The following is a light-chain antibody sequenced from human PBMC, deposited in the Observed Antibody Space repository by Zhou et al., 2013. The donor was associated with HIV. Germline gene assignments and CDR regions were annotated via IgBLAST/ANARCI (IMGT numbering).Light chain of an antibody. CDR3: QQYHDWVT. V-gene: IGKV3-20*01. Sequence: IVLTQSPGILSLSPGERATLSCRASQSVTSGYLSWYQQKPGQAPRLLIYGASSRATGIPDRFSGSGSGTDFTLTISRLEPEDCAVYYCQQYHDWVTFGGGTKVEIK. CDR1: QSVTSGY. CDR2: GAS. J-gene: IGKJ4*01.